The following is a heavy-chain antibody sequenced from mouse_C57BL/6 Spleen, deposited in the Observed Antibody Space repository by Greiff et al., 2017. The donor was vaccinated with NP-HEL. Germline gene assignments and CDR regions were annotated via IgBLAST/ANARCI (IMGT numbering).Heavy chain of an antibody. J-gene: IGHJ2*01. D-gene: IGHD2-5*01. CDR2: IYPGGGYT. CDR1: GYTFTNYW. CDR3: ARRYSNYEEYFDY. Sequence: QVQLQQSGAELVRPGTSVKMSCKASGYTFTNYWIGWAKQRPGHGLEWIGDIYPGGGYTNYNEKFKGKATLTADKSSSTAYMQFSSLTSEDSAIYYCARRYSNYEEYFDYWGQGTTLTVSS. V-gene: IGHV1-63*01.